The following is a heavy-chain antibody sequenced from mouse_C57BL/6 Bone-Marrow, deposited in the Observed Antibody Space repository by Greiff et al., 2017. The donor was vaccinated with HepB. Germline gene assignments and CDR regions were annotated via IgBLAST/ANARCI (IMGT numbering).Heavy chain of an antibody. V-gene: IGHV1-61*01. CDR3: ARAGTRGDY. CDR1: GYTFTSYW. J-gene: IGHJ2*01. CDR2: IYPSDSET. Sequence: QVQLQQPGAELVRPGSSVKLSCKASGYTFTSYWMDWVKQRPGQGLEWIGNIYPSDSETHYNQKFKDKATLTVDKSSSTAYMQLSSLTSEDSAVYFCARAGTRGDYWGQGTTLTVSS. D-gene: IGHD4-1*01.